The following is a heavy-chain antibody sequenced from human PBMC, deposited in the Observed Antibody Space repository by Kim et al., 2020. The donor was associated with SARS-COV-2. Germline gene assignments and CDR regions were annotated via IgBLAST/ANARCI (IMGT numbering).Heavy chain of an antibody. J-gene: IGHJ4*02. D-gene: IGHD2-15*01. CDR2: ISSSGSTI. CDR1: GFTFSSYE. CDR3: ARGRLRSVVVVAATIPHDY. V-gene: IGHV3-48*03. Sequence: GGSLRLSCAASGFTFSSYEMNWVRQAPGKGLEWVSYISSSGSTIYYADSVKGRFTISRDNAKNSLYLQMNSLRAEDTAVYYCARGRLRSVVVVAATIPHDYWGQGTLVTVSS.